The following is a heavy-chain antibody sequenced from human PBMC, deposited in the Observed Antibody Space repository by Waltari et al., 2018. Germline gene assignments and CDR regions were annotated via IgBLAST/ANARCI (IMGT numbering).Heavy chain of an antibody. CDR3: ARDPPACSSSWCNDAFDI. J-gene: IGHJ3*02. CDR1: GYSISSGYY. D-gene: IGHD6-13*01. CDR2: IYHSGRT. Sequence: QVQLQESGPGLVKPSETLSLTCTVSGYSISSGYYWGWIRQPPGKGLEWIGSIYHSGRTYYNPSLKSRVTISVDTSKNQCSLKLSSVTAADTAVYYCARDPPACSSSWCNDAFDIWGQGTMVTVSS. V-gene: IGHV4-38-2*02.